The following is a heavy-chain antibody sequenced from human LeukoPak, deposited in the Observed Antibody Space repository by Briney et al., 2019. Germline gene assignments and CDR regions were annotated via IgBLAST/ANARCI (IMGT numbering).Heavy chain of an antibody. J-gene: IGHJ4*02. D-gene: IGHD5-12*01. V-gene: IGHV1-69*13. CDR1: GGTFSSYA. Sequence: SVKVSCKASGGTFSSYAISWVRQAPGQGLEWMGGIIPIFGTANYAQKFQGRVTITADESTSTAYMELSSLRSEDTAVYYCARTGLRRGYSGYGVDYWGQGTLVTVSS. CDR3: ARTGLRRGYSGYGVDY. CDR2: IIPIFGTA.